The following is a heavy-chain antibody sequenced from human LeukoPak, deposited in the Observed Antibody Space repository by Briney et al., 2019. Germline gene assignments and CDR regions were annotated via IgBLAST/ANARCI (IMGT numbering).Heavy chain of an antibody. J-gene: IGHJ5*02. CDR1: GGSISSSSYY. CDR2: IYYSGST. D-gene: IGHD6-6*01. Sequence: PSETLSLTCTVSGGSISSSSYYWGWIRQPPGKGLEWIGSIYYSGSTYYNPSLKSRVTTSVDTSKNQFSLMLSSVTTADTAVYYCARRPGPRSSAPNWFDPWGQGTLVTVSS. CDR3: ARRPGPRSSAPNWFDP. V-gene: IGHV4-39*07.